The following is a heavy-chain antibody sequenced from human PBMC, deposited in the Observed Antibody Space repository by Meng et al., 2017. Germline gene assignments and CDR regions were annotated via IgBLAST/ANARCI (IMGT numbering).Heavy chain of an antibody. CDR2: IYYSGST. J-gene: IGHJ6*02. CDR1: GGSISSYY. D-gene: IGHD3-10*01. V-gene: IGHV4-59*01. CDR3: ARSIPSSGSRAYYGMDV. Sequence: SETLSLTCTVSGGSISSYYWSWIRQPPGKGLEWIGYIYYSGSTNYNPSLKSRVTISVDTSKNQFSLKLSSVTAADTAVYYCARSIPSSGSRAYYGMDVWGQGTTVTVSS.